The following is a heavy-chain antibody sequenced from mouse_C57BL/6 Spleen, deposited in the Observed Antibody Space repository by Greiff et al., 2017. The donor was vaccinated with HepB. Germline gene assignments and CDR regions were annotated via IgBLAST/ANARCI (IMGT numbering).Heavy chain of an antibody. D-gene: IGHD1-1*01. CDR1: GYTFTEYT. CDR2: FYPGSGSI. V-gene: IGHV1-62-2*01. J-gene: IGHJ2*01. Sequence: VKLQESGAELVKPGASVKLSCKASGYTFTEYTIHWVKQRSGQGLEWIGWFYPGSGSIKYNEKFKDKATLTADKSSSTVYMGLSRLTSEDSAVYFCARHDAFYGSGLYYFDDWGQGTTLTVSP. CDR3: ARHDAFYGSGLYYFDD.